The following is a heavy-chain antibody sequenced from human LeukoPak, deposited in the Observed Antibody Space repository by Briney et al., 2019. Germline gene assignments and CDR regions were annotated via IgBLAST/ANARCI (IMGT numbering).Heavy chain of an antibody. J-gene: IGHJ5*01. V-gene: IGHV4-59*08. Sequence: KPSGTLSLTCTVSGGSFGNYYWNWVRQPPGKGLEWIGYVYYSGTTNYNPSLKTRLHLSVDTSKNRFSLKLSLVNAADTDVYYCASTPRLTTSWFLFDSWGHGTLVTVSS. CDR1: GGSFGNYY. CDR3: ASTPRLTTSWFLFDS. CDR2: VYYSGTT. D-gene: IGHD6-13*01.